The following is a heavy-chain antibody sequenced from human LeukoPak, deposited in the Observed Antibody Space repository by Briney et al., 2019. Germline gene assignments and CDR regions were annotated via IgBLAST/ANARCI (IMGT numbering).Heavy chain of an antibody. CDR2: IIPIFGTA. J-gene: IGHJ4*02. CDR3: AIPLQSYDFWSGYLDY. CDR1: GGTFSSYA. D-gene: IGHD3-3*01. Sequence: GASVQVSCQASGGTFSSYAISWVRQAPGQGLEWMGGIIPIFGTANYAQKFQGRVTITADESTSTAYMELSSLRSEDTAVYYCAIPLQSYDFWSGYLDYWGQGTLVTVSS. V-gene: IGHV1-69*01.